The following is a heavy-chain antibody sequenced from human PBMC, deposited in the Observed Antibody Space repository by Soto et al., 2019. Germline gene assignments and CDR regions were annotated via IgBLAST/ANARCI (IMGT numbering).Heavy chain of an antibody. CDR1: D. D-gene: IGHD1-1*01. Sequence: DINWLRQATGQGLEWMGWMNPNSGNTAYAQKFLGRVTMTRNTSISTAYMELSSLRSEDTAVYYCACSWYSDRRDLHAFPTRRSSDL. CDR3: ACSWYSDRRDLHAFPTRRSSDL. V-gene: IGHV1-8*01. J-gene: IGHJ2*01. CDR2: MNPNSGNT.